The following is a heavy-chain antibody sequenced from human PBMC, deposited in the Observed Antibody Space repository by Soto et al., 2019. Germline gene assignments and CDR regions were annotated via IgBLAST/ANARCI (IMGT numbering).Heavy chain of an antibody. CDR3: ARGVSSGNDY. D-gene: IGHD3-10*01. Sequence: QVRLVQSGAEVKKPRASVKVSCKASGYSVTDYGVTWVRQAPGQGLEWMGWINAKNGDTNYAHNVQGRVTMTADTSTSTAYMELRSLRSDDTAVYYCARGVSSGNDYWGQGTLVTVSS. CDR2: INAKNGDT. J-gene: IGHJ4*02. CDR1: GYSVTDYG. V-gene: IGHV1-18*01.